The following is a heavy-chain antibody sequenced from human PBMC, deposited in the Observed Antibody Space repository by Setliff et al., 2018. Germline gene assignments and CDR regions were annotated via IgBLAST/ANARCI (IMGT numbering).Heavy chain of an antibody. D-gene: IGHD6-19*01. Sequence: SETLSLTCTVSGGSISSSYYYWGWIRQPPGKGLERIGNIYNSGSTYYNPSLKSRVTMSVDTSKNHFSLKLTSVTAAETALYYCARGGSSGWYGGAFDMWGQGTKVTVSS. V-gene: IGHV4-39*02. J-gene: IGHJ3*02. CDR1: GGSISSSYYY. CDR2: IYNSGST. CDR3: ARGGSSGWYGGAFDM.